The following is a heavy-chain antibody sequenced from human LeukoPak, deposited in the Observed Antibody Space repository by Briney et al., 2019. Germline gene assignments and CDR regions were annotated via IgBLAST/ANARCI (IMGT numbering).Heavy chain of an antibody. J-gene: IGHJ4*02. CDR3: ARARGYCSGGSCRHFDY. D-gene: IGHD2-15*01. V-gene: IGHV1-18*04. CDR2: ISAYNGNT. Sequence: LVASVNVSCKASGYTFTSYGISWVRQAPGQGLEWMGWISAYNGNTNYAQTLQGRVTMTTDTSTSTAYMELRSLRPDDTAVYYCARARGYCSGGSCRHFDYWGQGTLVTVSS. CDR1: GYTFTSYG.